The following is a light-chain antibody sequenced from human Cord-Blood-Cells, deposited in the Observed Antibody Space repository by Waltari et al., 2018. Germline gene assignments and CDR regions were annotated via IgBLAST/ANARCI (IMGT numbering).Light chain of an antibody. V-gene: IGKV3-11*01. J-gene: IGKJ4*01. CDR2: DAS. CDR3: QQRSNWPPVT. CDR1: QSVSSY. Sequence: EIVLTQSPATMSLSPGERATLSCRASQSVSSYLTWSQKKPGQAPRLLINDASNRGTGIPARFIGSGSVTDVTLSISSLEPEDFAVYYCQQRSNWPPVTFGGGTKVEIK.